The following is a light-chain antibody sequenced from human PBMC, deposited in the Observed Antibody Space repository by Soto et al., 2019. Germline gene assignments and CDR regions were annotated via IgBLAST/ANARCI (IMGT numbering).Light chain of an antibody. Sequence: EIVLTQSPGTLSLSPGGRATLSCRASQRVSSSYLAWYQQKPGQAPRLRIYGASSRATGIPDRFSGSGSGTDFTLTISRLEPEDFAVYYCQQYGSSPRTFGQGTKVEIK. CDR3: QQYGSSPRT. V-gene: IGKV3-20*01. CDR1: QRVSSSY. CDR2: GAS. J-gene: IGKJ1*01.